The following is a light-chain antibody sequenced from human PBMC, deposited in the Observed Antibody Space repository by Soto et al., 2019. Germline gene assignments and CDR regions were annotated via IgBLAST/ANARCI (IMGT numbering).Light chain of an antibody. V-gene: IGKV3-11*01. CDR1: QSVGTY. CDR2: DAS. CDR3: QQRSDWPLS. Sequence: ETVLTQSPATLSLSPGERATFSCRASQSVGTYLAWYQQKPGQAPRLLIYDASNRATGIPARFTGSGSGTDFTLTISSLEREDFVVYYCQQRSDWPLSFGGGTKVEIK. J-gene: IGKJ4*01.